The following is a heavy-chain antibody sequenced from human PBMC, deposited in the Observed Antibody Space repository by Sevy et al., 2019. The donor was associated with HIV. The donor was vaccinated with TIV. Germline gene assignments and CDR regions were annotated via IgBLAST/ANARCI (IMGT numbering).Heavy chain of an antibody. CDR2: ISYDGSNK. CDR3: AKCTLYGDYVGDYYGMDV. V-gene: IGHV3-30*18. Sequence: GGSLRLSCAASGFTFSSYGMHWVRQAPGKGLEWVAVISYDGSNKYYADSVKGRFTISRDNSKNTLYLQMNSLRAEDTAVYYCAKCTLYGDYVGDYYGMDVWGQGTTVTVSS. J-gene: IGHJ6*02. D-gene: IGHD4-17*01. CDR1: GFTFSSYG.